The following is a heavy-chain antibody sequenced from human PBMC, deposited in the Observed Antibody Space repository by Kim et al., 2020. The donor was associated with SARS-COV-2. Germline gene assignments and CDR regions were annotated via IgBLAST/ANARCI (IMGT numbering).Heavy chain of an antibody. J-gene: IGHJ4*02. CDR2: IKNKADGGTT. CDR3: TTGATLFRN. V-gene: IGHV3-15*01. Sequence: GGSLRLSCAASGFTFSNAWMSWVRQAPGKGLEWVGHIKNKADGGTTDYAAPVKGRFAISRDDSKNTLYLEMNSLKTEDTAVYYCTTGATLFRNWGQGTLVTVSS. D-gene: IGHD5-12*01. CDR1: GFTFSNAW.